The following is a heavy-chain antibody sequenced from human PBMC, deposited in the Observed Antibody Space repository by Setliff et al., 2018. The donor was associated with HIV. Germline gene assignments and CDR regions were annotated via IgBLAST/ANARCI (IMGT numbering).Heavy chain of an antibody. CDR1: DVTPSNYA. V-gene: IGHV1-69*13. CDR3: ARESMLRGLRHAVDI. Sequence: SVKVSCKVSDVTPSNYALNWVRQAPGQGLEWMGAIIPVFATANYAQKFQGRVTITADESTLTAYMELSSLTSEDTAVYYCARESMLRGLRHAVDIWGQGTMVTVSS. CDR2: IIPVFATA. D-gene: IGHD3-10*01. J-gene: IGHJ3*02.